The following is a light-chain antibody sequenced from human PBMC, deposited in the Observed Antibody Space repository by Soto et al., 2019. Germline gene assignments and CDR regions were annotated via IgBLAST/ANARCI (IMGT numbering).Light chain of an antibody. CDR1: SSDIGAYDY. J-gene: IGLJ1*01. CDR2: NVN. CDR3: LSHTTSRXYG. V-gene: IGLV2-14*03. Sequence: QSSLTQPASVSGSPGQSITISCSGTSSDIGAYDYVSWYQQHPGKPPKLMIYNVNNRPSGVSYRFSGSKSGNTASLTISGLQTEDEADYYCLSHTTSRXYGFGPGTKV.